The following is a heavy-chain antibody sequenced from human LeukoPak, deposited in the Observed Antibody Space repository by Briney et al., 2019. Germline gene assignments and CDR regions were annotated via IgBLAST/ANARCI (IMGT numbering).Heavy chain of an antibody. D-gene: IGHD3-10*01. Sequence: ASVKVSCKASGYTFTGYYMHWVRQAPGQGLEWMGWMNPNSGNTGYAQKFQGRVTMTRNTSISTAYMELSSLRSEDTAVYYCARGQMVRGVIGVWGQGTLVTVSS. V-gene: IGHV1-8*02. CDR2: MNPNSGNT. J-gene: IGHJ4*02. CDR1: GYTFTGYY. CDR3: ARGQMVRGVIGV.